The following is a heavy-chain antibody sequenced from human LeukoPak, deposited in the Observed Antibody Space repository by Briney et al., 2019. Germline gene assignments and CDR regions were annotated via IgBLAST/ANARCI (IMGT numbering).Heavy chain of an antibody. CDR3: ARRGRFGSKNHFDY. Sequence: SETLSLTCTVSGGSISGYYWSWIRQPPGKGLEWIAYIYYTGSTNYNPSLKSRVTISVDTSKNQFSLKLSSVTAADTAVYYCARRGRFGSKNHFDYWGQGTLVTVSS. D-gene: IGHD3-10*01. J-gene: IGHJ4*02. CDR1: GGSISGYY. V-gene: IGHV4-59*08. CDR2: IYYTGST.